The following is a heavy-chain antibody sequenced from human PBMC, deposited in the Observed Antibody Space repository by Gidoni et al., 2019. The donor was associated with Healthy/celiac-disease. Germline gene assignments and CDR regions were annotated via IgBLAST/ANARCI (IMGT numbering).Heavy chain of an antibody. CDR3: ARPSLPHYDILTGYYGY. CDR1: GYSFTSSW. CDR2: SYPGDSDT. Sequence: EVQLVQSGAAVKKPGESLKISCKGSGYSFTSSWIGWVRPMPGKGLEWMGISYPGDSDTRYSPSFQGQVTISADKSISTAYLQWSSLKASDTAMYYCARPSLPHYDILTGYYGYWGQGTLVTVSS. D-gene: IGHD3-9*01. J-gene: IGHJ4*02. V-gene: IGHV5-51*01.